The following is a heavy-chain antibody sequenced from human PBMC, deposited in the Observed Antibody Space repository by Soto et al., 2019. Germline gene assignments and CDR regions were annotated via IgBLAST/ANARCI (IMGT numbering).Heavy chain of an antibody. V-gene: IGHV4-59*08. D-gene: IGHD3-9*01. J-gene: IGHJ4*02. Sequence: SETLSLTCAVYGGSFSGYYWSWIRQPPGKGLEWIGCIYYSGSTNYNPSLKSRVTISVDTSKNQFSLKLSSVTAADTAVYYCARLSIDILTGYTLDYWGQGTLVTVSS. CDR1: GGSFSGYY. CDR3: ARLSIDILTGYTLDY. CDR2: IYYSGST.